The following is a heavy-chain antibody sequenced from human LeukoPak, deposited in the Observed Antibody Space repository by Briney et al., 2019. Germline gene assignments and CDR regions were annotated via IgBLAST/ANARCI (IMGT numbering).Heavy chain of an antibody. J-gene: IGHJ4*02. Sequence: PGGSLRLSCAASGFTFSSYAMSWVRQAPGKGLEWVSAISGSGGSRYYADSVKGRFTISRDNSKNTLYLQMNSLRVEDTAVYYCAKVGYSYGPYYFDYWGQGTLVTVSS. CDR2: ISGSGGSR. CDR3: AKVGYSYGPYYFDY. D-gene: IGHD5-18*01. V-gene: IGHV3-23*01. CDR1: GFTFSSYA.